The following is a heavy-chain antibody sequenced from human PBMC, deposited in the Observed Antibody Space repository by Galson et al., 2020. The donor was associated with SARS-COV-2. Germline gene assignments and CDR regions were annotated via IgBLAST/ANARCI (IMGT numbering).Heavy chain of an antibody. CDR2: INTDGSST. CDR3: SGGISAPGDH. CDR1: GFTFSSYW. J-gene: IGHJ4*02. D-gene: IGHD6-13*01. V-gene: IGHV3-74*01. Sequence: GESLKISCAGSGFTFSSYWMHWVRQVPGKGPVWVSRINTDGSSTSYADSVKGRFTISRDNAKDTLYLRMNSLRAEDTAVYYCSGGISAPGDHWGQGTLVTVSS.